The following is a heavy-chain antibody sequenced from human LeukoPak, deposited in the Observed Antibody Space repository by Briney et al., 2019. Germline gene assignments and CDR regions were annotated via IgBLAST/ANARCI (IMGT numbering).Heavy chain of an antibody. V-gene: IGHV3-21*01. D-gene: IGHD3-16*01. CDR1: GSTFSSQA. CDR3: ARDPRGDYFDY. CDR2: ISSSSSYM. J-gene: IGHJ4*02. Sequence: GGSLRLSCAASGSTFSSQAMSWVRQPPGKGPEWVSIISSSSSYMYYADSVKGRFTISRDNSKNTLYLQMNSLRAEDTAVYYCARDPRGDYFDYWGQGTLVTVSS.